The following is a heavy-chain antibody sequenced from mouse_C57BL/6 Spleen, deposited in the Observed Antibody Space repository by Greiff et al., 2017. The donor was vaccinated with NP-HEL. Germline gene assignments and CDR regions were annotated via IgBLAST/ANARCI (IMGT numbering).Heavy chain of an antibody. Sequence: QVQLKESGPELVKPGASVKISCKASGYAFSSSWMNWVKQRPGKGLEWIGRIYPGDGDTNYNGKFKGKATLTADKSSSTAYMQLSSLTSEDSAVYFCARTNWDERDYWGQGTTLTVSS. CDR3: ARTNWDERDY. CDR1: GYAFSSSW. V-gene: IGHV1-82*01. D-gene: IGHD4-1*01. CDR2: IYPGDGDT. J-gene: IGHJ2*01.